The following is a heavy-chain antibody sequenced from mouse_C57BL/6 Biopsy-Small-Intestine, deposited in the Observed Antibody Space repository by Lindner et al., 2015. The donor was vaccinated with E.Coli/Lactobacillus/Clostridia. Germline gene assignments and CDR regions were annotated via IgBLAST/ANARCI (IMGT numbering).Heavy chain of an antibody. V-gene: IGHV1-64*01. CDR1: GGRFSNYA. D-gene: IGHD6-1*01. CDR2: IIPIFGTA. Sequence: SVKVSCKASGGRFSNYAINWVRQAPGQGLEWMGMIIPIFGTANYAQKFQGRVTITADESTGTAYMELSSLRSEDTATYYCARGRPGNDFWNGQCDYWGQGTLVTVSS. CDR3: ARGRPGNDFWNGQCDY. J-gene: IGHJ4*01.